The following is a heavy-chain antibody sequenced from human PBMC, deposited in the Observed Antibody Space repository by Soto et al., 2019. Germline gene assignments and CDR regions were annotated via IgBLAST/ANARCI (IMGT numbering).Heavy chain of an antibody. CDR3: AKDLTCNQADY. CDR1: GFIFSNYW. CDR2: ISNDGSIT. Sequence: GGSLLLSCESSGFIFSNYWMHWVRQTPGTGLVWVSRISNDGSITNYADSVKGRFTSSRDNAKNTLYLQMNSLRAEDTAVYYCAKDLTCNQADYWGQGALVTVSS. V-gene: IGHV3-74*01. J-gene: IGHJ4*02. D-gene: IGHD2-2*01.